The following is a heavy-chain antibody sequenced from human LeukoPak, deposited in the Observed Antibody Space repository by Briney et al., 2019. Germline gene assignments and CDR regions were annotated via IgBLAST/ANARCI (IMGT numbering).Heavy chain of an antibody. CDR3: ARGDRTYDNWFDP. CDR1: GGSITSSSYY. D-gene: IGHD2-21*01. CDR2: VYYSGTT. Sequence: KTSETLSLTCTVSGGSITSSSYYWAWIRQPPGRGLEWIGSVYYSGTTYSNPPLKSRVTISVDTSKNQFSLKLTSVTAADTAVYYCARGDRTYDNWFDPWGQGVLVTVSS. V-gene: IGHV4-39*01. J-gene: IGHJ5*02.